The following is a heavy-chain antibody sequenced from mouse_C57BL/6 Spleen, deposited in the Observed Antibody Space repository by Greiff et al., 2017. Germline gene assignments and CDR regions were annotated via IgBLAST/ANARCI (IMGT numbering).Heavy chain of an antibody. V-gene: IGHV1-9*01. D-gene: IGHD1-1*01. CDR3: AAITTRYY. CDR1: GYTFTGYW. J-gene: IGHJ2*01. Sequence: QVQLQQSGAELMKPGASVKLSCKATGYTFTGYWIEWVKQRPGHGLEWIGEILPGSGSTNYNEKFKGNATFTADTSSNTAYMQLSSLTTEDSSIYYCAAITTRYYWGQGTTHTVSS. CDR2: ILPGSGST.